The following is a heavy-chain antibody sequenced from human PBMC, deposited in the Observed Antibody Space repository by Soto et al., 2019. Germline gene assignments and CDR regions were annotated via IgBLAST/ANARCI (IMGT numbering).Heavy chain of an antibody. D-gene: IGHD5-18*01. V-gene: IGHV4-31*03. Sequence: QVQLQESGPGLVKPSQTLSLTCTVSGGSISSGGYYWSWIRQHPGKGLEWIGYTYYSGSTYYNPSLKCRVTISVDTSKNQCSLKLSSVTAADTAVYYCARDGYSYGYPNWFDPWGQGTLVTVSS. CDR1: GGSISSGGYY. J-gene: IGHJ5*02. CDR2: TYYSGST. CDR3: ARDGYSYGYPNWFDP.